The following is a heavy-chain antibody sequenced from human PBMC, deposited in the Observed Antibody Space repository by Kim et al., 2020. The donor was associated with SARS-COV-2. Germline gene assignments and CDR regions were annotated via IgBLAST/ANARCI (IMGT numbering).Heavy chain of an antibody. D-gene: IGHD2-15*01. CDR3: ARGKLRGSD. CDR1: GGSFSGYY. CDR2: INHSGST. J-gene: IGHJ4*02. V-gene: IGHV4-34*01. Sequence: SETLSLTCAVYGGSFSGYYWSWIRQPPGKGLEWIGEINHSGSTNYNPSLKSRVTISVDTSKNQFSLKLSSVTAADTAVYYCARGKLRGSDWGQGTLVTVSS.